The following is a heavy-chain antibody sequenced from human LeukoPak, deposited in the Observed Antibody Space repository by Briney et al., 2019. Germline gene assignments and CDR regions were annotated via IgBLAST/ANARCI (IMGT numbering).Heavy chain of an antibody. CDR3: AGGFGRPRIKSSGDTAYRPLDV. Sequence: PSETLSLTCTVSGGSISSSSYYWGWIRQPPGKGLEWIGSIYYSGSTYYNPSLKSRVTISVDTSKNRFSLKLSSVTAADTAVYYCAGGFGRPRIKSSGDTAYRPLDVWGKGTTVTVSS. CDR2: IYYSGST. V-gene: IGHV4-39*07. CDR1: GGSISSSSYY. D-gene: IGHD5-18*01. J-gene: IGHJ6*04.